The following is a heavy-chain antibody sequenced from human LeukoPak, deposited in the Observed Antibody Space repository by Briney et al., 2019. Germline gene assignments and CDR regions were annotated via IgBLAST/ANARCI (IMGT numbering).Heavy chain of an antibody. D-gene: IGHD3-10*01. V-gene: IGHV3-23*01. CDR2: ISGSGGST. J-gene: IGHJ3*02. CDR3: AKDRDVLLWFGESLDAFDI. Sequence: GGSLRLSCAASGFTFSSYAMSWVRQAPGKGLEWVSAISGSGGSTYYADSVKGRFTISRDNSKNTLYLQMNSLRAEDTAVYYCAKDRDVLLWFGESLDAFDIWGQGTMVTVSP. CDR1: GFTFSSYA.